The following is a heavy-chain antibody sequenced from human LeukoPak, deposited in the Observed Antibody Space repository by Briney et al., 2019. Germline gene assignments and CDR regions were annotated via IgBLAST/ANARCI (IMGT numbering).Heavy chain of an antibody. Sequence: SETLSLTCTVSGGSISSGGYYWSWIRQHPGKGLEWIGYIYYSGSTYYNPSLKSRVTISVDTSKNQFSLKLSSVTAADMAVYYCAQSYNWNYYYWGQGTLVTVSS. CDR2: IYYSGST. CDR3: AQSYNWNYYY. V-gene: IGHV4-31*03. D-gene: IGHD1-1*01. CDR1: GGSISSGGYY. J-gene: IGHJ4*02.